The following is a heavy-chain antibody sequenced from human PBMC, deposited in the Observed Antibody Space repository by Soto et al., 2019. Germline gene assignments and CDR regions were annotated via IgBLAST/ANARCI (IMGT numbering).Heavy chain of an antibody. CDR3: AGDPYYYASDY. CDR1: GFAFGAYY. V-gene: IGHV3-11*01. Sequence: LRLSCATSGFAFGAYYMTWIRQAPGKGLEWVSYISSDSATIYYADSVKGRFTVSRDNAKNSLYLQMNSLRAEDTAIYYCAGDPYYYASDYWGQGTLVTVSS. CDR2: ISSDSATI. J-gene: IGHJ4*02. D-gene: IGHD3-10*01.